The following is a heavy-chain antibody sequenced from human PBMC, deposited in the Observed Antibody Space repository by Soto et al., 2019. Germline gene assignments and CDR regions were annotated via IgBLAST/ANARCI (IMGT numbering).Heavy chain of an antibody. Sequence: GGSLRLSCAASGFTVSSNYMSWVRQAPGKGLEWVSVIYSGGSTYYADSVKGRFPISRHNSKNTMYLQMNSLRAEDTAVYYCARARGRDYGSGSYYCYYGMDVWGQGTTVTVSS. V-gene: IGHV3-53*04. J-gene: IGHJ6*02. D-gene: IGHD3-10*01. CDR2: IYSGGST. CDR3: ARARGRDYGSGSYYCYYGMDV. CDR1: GFTVSSNY.